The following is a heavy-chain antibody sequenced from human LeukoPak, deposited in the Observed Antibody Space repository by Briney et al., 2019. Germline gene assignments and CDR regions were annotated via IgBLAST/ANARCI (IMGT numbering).Heavy chain of an antibody. CDR1: GFTFSSYS. Sequence: PGGSLRLSCAASGFTFSSYSMNWVRQAPGKGLEWVSSISSSSSYIYYADSVKGRFIISRDNAKNSLYLQMNSLRAEDTAVYHCARAIAAAGTLYYYYYIDVWGKGTTVTVSS. J-gene: IGHJ6*03. CDR2: ISSSSSYI. V-gene: IGHV3-21*01. CDR3: ARAIAAAGTLYYYYYIDV. D-gene: IGHD6-13*01.